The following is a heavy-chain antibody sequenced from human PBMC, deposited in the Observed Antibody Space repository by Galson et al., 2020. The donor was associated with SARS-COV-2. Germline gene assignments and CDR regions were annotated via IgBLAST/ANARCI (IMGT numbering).Heavy chain of an antibody. CDR3: ARETEWFGELLYDY. CDR1: GGSISSGGYY. Sequence: SETLSLTCTVSGGSISSGGYYWSWIRQHPGKGLEWIGYIYYSGSTYYNPSLKSRVTISVDTSKNQFSLKLSSVTAADTAVYYCARETEWFGELLYDYWGQVTLVTVSS. V-gene: IGHV4-31*03. CDR2: IYYSGST. J-gene: IGHJ4*02. D-gene: IGHD3-10*01.